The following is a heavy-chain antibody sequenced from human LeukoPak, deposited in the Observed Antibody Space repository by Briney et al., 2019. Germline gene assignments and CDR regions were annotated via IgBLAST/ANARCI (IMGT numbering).Heavy chain of an antibody. V-gene: IGHV4-34*01. D-gene: IGHD3-10*01. J-gene: IGHJ4*02. Sequence: KTSETLSLTCAVYGGSFSGYYWSWIRQPPGKGLEWIGEINHSGSTNYNPSLKSRVTISVDTSKNRFSLKLSSVTAADTAVYYCARARGRSGTNYWGQGTLVTVSS. CDR2: INHSGST. CDR3: ARARGRSGTNY. CDR1: GGSFSGYY.